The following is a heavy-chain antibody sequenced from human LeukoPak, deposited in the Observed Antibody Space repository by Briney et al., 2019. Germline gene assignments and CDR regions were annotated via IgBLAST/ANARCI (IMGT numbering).Heavy chain of an antibody. Sequence: SETLSLTCTVSGGSISSGDYYWSWIRQPPGKGLEWIGYIYYSGSTYYNPSLKSRVTISVDTSKNQFSLKLSSVTAADTAVYYCARDKQSRGFDYWGQGTLVTVSS. V-gene: IGHV4-30-4*02. J-gene: IGHJ4*02. D-gene: IGHD6-19*01. CDR3: ARDKQSRGFDY. CDR1: GGSISSGDYY. CDR2: IYYSGST.